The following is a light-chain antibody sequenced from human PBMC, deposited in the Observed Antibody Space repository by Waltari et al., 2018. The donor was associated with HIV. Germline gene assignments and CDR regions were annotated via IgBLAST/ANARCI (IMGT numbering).Light chain of an antibody. CDR2: AAS. CDR1: QSIGNY. Sequence: DIKMTTSPSSLSASVGDRVTIACRASQSIGNYLNWYHQTPGKAPKLRIYAASNLQSGVPSRFSGSGSGTDFTLTISSLQPEDFATFYCQQSYSTPSTFGQGTKLE. J-gene: IGKJ2*01. CDR3: QQSYSTPST. V-gene: IGKV1-39*01.